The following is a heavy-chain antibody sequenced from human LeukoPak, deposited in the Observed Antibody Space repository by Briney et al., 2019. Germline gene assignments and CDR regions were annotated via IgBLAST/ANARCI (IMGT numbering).Heavy chain of an antibody. Sequence: PSENLSLTCTVSGGSISSYYWSWIRQPAGKGLEWIGRIYTSGSTNYNPSLKSRVTMSVDTSKNQFSLKLSSVTAADTAVYYCARLNYYDSSGYYFKEYYFDYWGQGTLVTVSS. V-gene: IGHV4-4*07. CDR3: ARLNYYDSSGYYFKEYYFDY. D-gene: IGHD3-22*01. CDR2: IYTSGST. J-gene: IGHJ4*02. CDR1: GGSISSYY.